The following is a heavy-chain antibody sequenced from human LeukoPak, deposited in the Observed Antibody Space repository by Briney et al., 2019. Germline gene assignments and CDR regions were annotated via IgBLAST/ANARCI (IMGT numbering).Heavy chain of an antibody. Sequence: ASVKVSCKASEYTFTGYYIHWVRQAPGQGLEWMGWINPNSGDTNYAQKFQGWVTMTRDTSISTAYMEPSRLKSDDTAIYYCARESEPYYYDSSGSCDYWGQGTLVTVSS. CDR3: ARESEPYYYDSSGSCDY. J-gene: IGHJ4*02. V-gene: IGHV1-2*04. CDR2: INPNSGDT. D-gene: IGHD3-22*01. CDR1: EYTFTGYY.